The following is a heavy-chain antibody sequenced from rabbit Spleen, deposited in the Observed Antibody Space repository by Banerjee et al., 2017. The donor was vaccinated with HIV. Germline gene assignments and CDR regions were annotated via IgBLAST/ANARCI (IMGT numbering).Heavy chain of an antibody. CDR2: IWNGDGNT. J-gene: IGHJ4*01. CDR1: GFDFSSYG. CDR3: ARSAGSGSLAYFNL. D-gene: IGHD4-2*01. V-gene: IGHV1S47*01. Sequence: QEQLVESGGGLVQPGGSLKLSCKASGFDFSSYGVSWVRQAPGKGLEWIACIWNGDGNTYYATWAKGRFTISKTSSTTVTLQMTSLTAADTATYFCARSAGSGSLAYFNLWGQGTLVTVS.